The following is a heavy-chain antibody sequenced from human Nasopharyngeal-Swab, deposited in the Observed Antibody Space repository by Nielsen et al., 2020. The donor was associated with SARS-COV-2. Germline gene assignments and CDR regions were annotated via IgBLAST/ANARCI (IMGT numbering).Heavy chain of an antibody. D-gene: IGHD6-6*01. Sequence: SETLSLTCHVSGGSISTRNSYWGWIRQPPGKGLEWVGTIHSRGATYYNPSLKSRASISGDTSKNQFSLKLTSVTSADTAVYYCARRVDSYDSGRSSNWFDPWGQGTLVTVSS. CDR1: GGSISTRNSY. J-gene: IGHJ5*02. CDR2: IHSRGAT. CDR3: ARRVDSYDSGRSSNWFDP. V-gene: IGHV4-39*01.